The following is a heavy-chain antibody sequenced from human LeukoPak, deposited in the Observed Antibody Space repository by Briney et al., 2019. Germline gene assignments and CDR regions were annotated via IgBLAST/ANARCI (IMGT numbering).Heavy chain of an antibody. V-gene: IGHV3-23*01. CDR3: AKDGGGSSWYRHYYYMDV. J-gene: IGHJ6*03. CDR2: ISGSGGST. D-gene: IGHD6-13*01. Sequence: GGSLRLSCAASGFTFSSYAMSWVRQAPGKGLEWVSAISGSGGSTYYADSVKGRFTISRDNSKNTLYLQMNSLRAEDTAVYYCAKDGGGSSWYRHYYYMDVWGKGTTVTVSS. CDR1: GFTFSSYA.